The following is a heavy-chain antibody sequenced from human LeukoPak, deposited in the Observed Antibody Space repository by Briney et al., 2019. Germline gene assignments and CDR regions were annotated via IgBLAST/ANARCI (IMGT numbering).Heavy chain of an antibody. V-gene: IGHV4-59*01. Sequence: SETLSLTCTVSGGSINYYYWMWIRQPPGKGLEWIGYIYYSGGTHYNPSLKSRVTMLVDTSKNQFSLKLTAVTAADTAVYYCARGGGPRPFDYWGQGTLVIVSS. J-gene: IGHJ4*02. CDR3: ARGGGPRPFDY. CDR1: GGSINYYY. D-gene: IGHD2-15*01. CDR2: IYYSGGT.